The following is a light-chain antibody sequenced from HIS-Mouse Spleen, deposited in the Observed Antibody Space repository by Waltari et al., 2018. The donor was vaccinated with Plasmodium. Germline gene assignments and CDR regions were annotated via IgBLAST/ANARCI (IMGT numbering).Light chain of an antibody. CDR3: QQLNSYPQVT. Sequence: DIQLNQSPSFLSASVGDRVTITCRASQGISSYLAWYQQKPGKAPKLLIYAASTLQSGVPSRFSGSGSGTEFTLTISSLQPEDFATYYCQQLNSYPQVTFGPGTKVDIK. CDR1: QGISSY. CDR2: AAS. V-gene: IGKV1-9*01. J-gene: IGKJ3*01.